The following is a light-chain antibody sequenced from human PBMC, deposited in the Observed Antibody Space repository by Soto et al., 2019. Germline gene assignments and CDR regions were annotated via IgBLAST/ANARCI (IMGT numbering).Light chain of an antibody. CDR1: SSDVGGYNY. V-gene: IGLV2-14*01. CDR3: VSYTTSSTWV. Sequence: QSALTQPASVSGSPGQSITISCTGTSSDVGGYNYVSWYQQHPGKAPKLMIYEVSDRPSGVSNRFSAFKSGNTASLTISGLQAEDEADYYCVSYTTSSTWVFGGGTKLTVL. CDR2: EVS. J-gene: IGLJ2*01.